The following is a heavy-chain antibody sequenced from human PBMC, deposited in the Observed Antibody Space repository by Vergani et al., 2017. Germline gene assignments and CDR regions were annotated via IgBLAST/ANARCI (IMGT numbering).Heavy chain of an antibody. CDR1: GFTFSSYS. D-gene: IGHD6-6*01. CDR3: ARGGKYSSSSRGNWFDP. J-gene: IGHJ5*02. V-gene: IGHV3-21*01. CDR2: ISSSSSYI. Sequence: EVQLVESGGGLVKPGGSLRLSCAASGFTFSSYSMNWVRQAPGKGLEWVSSISSSSSYIYYADSVKCRFTISRDNAKNSLYLQMNSLRAEDTAVYYCARGGKYSSSSRGNWFDPWGQGTLVTVSS.